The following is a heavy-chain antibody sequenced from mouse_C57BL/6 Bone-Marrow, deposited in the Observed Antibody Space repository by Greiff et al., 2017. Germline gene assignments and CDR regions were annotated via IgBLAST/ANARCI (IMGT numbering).Heavy chain of an antibody. CDR1: GYTFTSYG. Sequence: LEESGAELARPGASVKLSCKASGYTFTSYGISWVKQRTGPGLEWIGEIYPRSGNTYYNEKFKGKATLTADKSSSTAYMGLRSLTSEDSAVDICERSEFYGSSYRYWCQGTTLTVSS. CDR3: ERSEFYGSSYRY. V-gene: IGHV1-81*01. J-gene: IGHJ2*01. CDR2: IYPRSGNT. D-gene: IGHD1-1*01.